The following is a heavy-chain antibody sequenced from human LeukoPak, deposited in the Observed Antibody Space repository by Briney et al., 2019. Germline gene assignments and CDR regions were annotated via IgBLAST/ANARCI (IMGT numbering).Heavy chain of an antibody. V-gene: IGHV4-59*08. CDR1: ADSISNYY. Sequence: SETLSLTCTVSADSISNYYWSWIRQPPGKGLEWIGYVFYSGGTKYNPSLKSPVTISVDTSRNHFSLNLRSVTAADTAVYYCARVVTSGYYMLDDWGQGTLVTVSS. D-gene: IGHD3-3*01. J-gene: IGHJ4*02. CDR3: ARVVTSGYYMLDD. CDR2: VFYSGGT.